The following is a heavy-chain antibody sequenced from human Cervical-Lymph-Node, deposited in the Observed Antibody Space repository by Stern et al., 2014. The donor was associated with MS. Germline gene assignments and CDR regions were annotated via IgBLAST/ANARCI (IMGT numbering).Heavy chain of an antibody. CDR3: ARSSNSPLDY. Sequence: QLQLQESGPGLVKPSETLSLTCTVSGGSISSSSYYLGWIRQPPGKGLEWIGSIYYSGSTYYKPALKSRVTISVDTSKTQFSLKLSSVTAADTAVYYCARSSNSPLDYWGQGTLVTVSS. CDR2: IYYSGST. V-gene: IGHV4-39*01. J-gene: IGHJ4*02. D-gene: IGHD4-11*01. CDR1: GGSISSSSYY.